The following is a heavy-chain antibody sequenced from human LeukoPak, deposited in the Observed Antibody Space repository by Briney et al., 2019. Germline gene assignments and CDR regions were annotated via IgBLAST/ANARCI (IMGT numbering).Heavy chain of an antibody. CDR2: IVSTSHVT. J-gene: IGHJ3*01. V-gene: IGHV3-48*01. CDR3: AREDDDWGPNTFDL. D-gene: IGHD7-27*01. Sequence: RPGGSLRLSCAASGFTFSDYSMNWVRQAPGKGPEWLSYIVSTSHVTIYADSVMGRFTISRDNAKNSVSLQMDSLRSDDTAVHYCAREDDDWGPNTFDLWGPGTMVTVS. CDR1: GFTFSDYS.